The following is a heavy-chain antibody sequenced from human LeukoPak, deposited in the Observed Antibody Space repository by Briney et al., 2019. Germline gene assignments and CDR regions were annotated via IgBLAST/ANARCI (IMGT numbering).Heavy chain of an antibody. Sequence: GRSLRLSCTASGFTFGDYAMSWVRQAPGKGLEWVSDISGSGHDTYYADSVKGRFTISRDNSKNTLYLQINSLRAEDTAVYYCATLWIGDLYYYYMDVWGKGTTVTVSS. CDR1: GFTFGDYA. D-gene: IGHD3-10*01. CDR2: ISGSGHDT. J-gene: IGHJ6*03. CDR3: ATLWIGDLYYYYMDV. V-gene: IGHV3-23*01.